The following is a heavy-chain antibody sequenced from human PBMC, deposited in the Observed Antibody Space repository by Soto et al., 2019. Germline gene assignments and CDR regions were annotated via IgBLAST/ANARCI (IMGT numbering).Heavy chain of an antibody. Sequence: GGSLRLSCAPSGFTFSNYAMSWVRQAPGKGLEWVSAISGRGGSTYYADSVKGRFTISRDNSKNTLYLQMNSLRAEDTAIYYCAKETHDYWSEDKYCFDFWGQGTLVTVSS. D-gene: IGHD3-3*01. J-gene: IGHJ4*02. CDR2: ISGRGGST. V-gene: IGHV3-23*01. CDR3: AKETHDYWSEDKYCFDF. CDR1: GFTFSNYA.